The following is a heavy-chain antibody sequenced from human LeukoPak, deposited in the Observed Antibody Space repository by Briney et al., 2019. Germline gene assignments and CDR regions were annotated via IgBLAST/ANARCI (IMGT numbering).Heavy chain of an antibody. D-gene: IGHD3-22*01. CDR3: ANLYDSSGYSILDY. J-gene: IGHJ4*02. CDR1: RFTFSSYG. CDR2: ISYDGSNK. V-gene: IGHV3-30*18. Sequence: SGGSLRLSCAASRFTFSSYGMHWVRQAPGKGLEWVAVISYDGSNKYYADSVKGRFTISRDNSKNTLYLQMNSLRAEDTAVYYCANLYDSSGYSILDYWGQGTLVTVSS.